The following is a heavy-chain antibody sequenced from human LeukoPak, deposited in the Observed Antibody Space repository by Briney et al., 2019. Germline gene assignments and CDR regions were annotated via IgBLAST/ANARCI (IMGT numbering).Heavy chain of an antibody. D-gene: IGHD6-19*01. CDR3: ARTQEAGYSSGRYDSYYYYYMDV. J-gene: IGHJ6*03. Sequence: PSETLSLTCTVPGDYISLSPYSWGWIRQPPGKGLECIGGIYYSGSTYYNTSLKSRVTISVDTSKNQFSLKLSSVTAADTAVYFCARTQEAGYSSGRYDSYYYYYMDVWGKGTTVTISS. V-gene: IGHV4-39*07. CDR1: GDYISLSPYS. CDR2: IYYSGST.